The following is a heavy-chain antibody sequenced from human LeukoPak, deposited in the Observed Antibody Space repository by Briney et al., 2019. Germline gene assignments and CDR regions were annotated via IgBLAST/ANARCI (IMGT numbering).Heavy chain of an antibody. D-gene: IGHD2-2*01. CDR2: IYHSGST. CDR3: ARVPGMPYCSSTSCQKYYYYYYYMDV. V-gene: IGHV4-4*02. J-gene: IGHJ6*03. Sequence: KPSETLSLTCAVSGGSISSSNWWSWVRQPPGKGLEWIGEIYHSGSTNYNPSLKSRVTISVDKSKNQFSLKLSSATAADTAVYYCARVPGMPYCSSTSCQKYYYYYYYMDVWGKGNTVTISS. CDR1: GGSISSSNW.